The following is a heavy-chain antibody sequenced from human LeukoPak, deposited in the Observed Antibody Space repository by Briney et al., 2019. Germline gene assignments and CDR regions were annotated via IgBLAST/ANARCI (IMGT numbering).Heavy chain of an antibody. Sequence: GGSLRLSCTTSGFNFNNAWMNWVRQAPGKGLEWVGRIKSKADGETIDYAAPVKGRFTFSRDDSKNMLYLQMNSLKSEDTAVYYCSTLTSRGLSDSWGQGTLVTVSS. CDR1: GFNFNNAW. CDR2: IKSKADGETI. CDR3: STLTSRGLSDS. D-gene: IGHD1-20*01. J-gene: IGHJ4*02. V-gene: IGHV3-15*07.